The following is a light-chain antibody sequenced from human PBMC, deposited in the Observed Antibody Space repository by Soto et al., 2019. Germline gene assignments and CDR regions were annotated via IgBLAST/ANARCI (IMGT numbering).Light chain of an antibody. CDR1: QSISSW. Sequence: DIQMTQSPSTLSASVGDRVTITCRASQSISSWLAWYQQKPGQAPKLLLYDASILESGVLSRFSGSGSGAEFTLTISSLQPDDFAAYYCQQHYSYSPYTFGQGTKLESK. CDR2: DAS. CDR3: QQHYSYSPYT. V-gene: IGKV1-5*01. J-gene: IGKJ2*01.